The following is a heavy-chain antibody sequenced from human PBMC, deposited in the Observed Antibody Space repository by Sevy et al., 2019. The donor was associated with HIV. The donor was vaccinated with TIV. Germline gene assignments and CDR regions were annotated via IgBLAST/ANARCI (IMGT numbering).Heavy chain of an antibody. Sequence: GGCLRLSCAASGLTFSSHAMHWVRQAPGKGLEWVVVISCAGSNKYYADTVKGRFTISRDNPKNTLYLQMNSLRPEDTAVYYCTRDGGYSIAWSPSDYWGQGTLVTVSS. V-gene: IGHV3-30-3*01. CDR3: TRDGGYSIAWSPSDY. CDR2: ISCAGSNK. J-gene: IGHJ4*02. D-gene: IGHD6-19*01. CDR1: GLTFSSHA.